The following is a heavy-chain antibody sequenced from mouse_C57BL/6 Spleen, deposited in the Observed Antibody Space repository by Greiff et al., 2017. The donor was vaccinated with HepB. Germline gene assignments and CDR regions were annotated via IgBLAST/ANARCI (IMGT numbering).Heavy chain of an antibody. D-gene: IGHD1-1*01. CDR3: ARCGTTGFDY. CDR2: ISSGSSTI. CDR1: GFTFSDYG. V-gene: IGHV5-17*01. J-gene: IGHJ2*01. Sequence: EVMLVESGGGLVKPGGSLKLSCAASGFTFSDYGMHWVRQAPEKGLEWVAYISSGSSTIYYADTVKGRFTISRDNAKNTLFLQMTSLRSEDTAMYYCARCGTTGFDYWGQGTTLTVSS.